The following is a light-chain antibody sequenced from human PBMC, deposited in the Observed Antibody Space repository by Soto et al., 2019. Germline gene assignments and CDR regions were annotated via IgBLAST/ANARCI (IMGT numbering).Light chain of an antibody. CDR3: QQSYSSQFT. Sequence: DIPMTQSPSSLSASVGDRVTITCRASQTISSYLNWYQQKPGKAPNLLIYAASSLQSGVPSMFSGSGSATDFTLTISSLQPEDFATYYCQQSYSSQFTFGPGTKVDIK. J-gene: IGKJ3*01. CDR1: QTISSY. V-gene: IGKV1-39*01. CDR2: AAS.